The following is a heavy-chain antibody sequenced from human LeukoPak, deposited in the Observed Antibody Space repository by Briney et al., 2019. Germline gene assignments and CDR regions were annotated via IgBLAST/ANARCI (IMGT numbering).Heavy chain of an antibody. CDR3: TNDQCYGGRAVTHFDY. D-gene: IGHD4/OR15-4a*01. Sequence: PGGSLRLSCAASGFTFSNYAMTWVRQAPGKGLEWVSSITASGGGSYYAGSVKGRFTISRDNSKNTLYLQMNSLGVGDTAIYYCTNDQCYGGRAVTHFDYWGQGALVTVSS. V-gene: IGHV3-23*01. J-gene: IGHJ4*02. CDR2: ITASGGGS. CDR1: GFTFSNYA.